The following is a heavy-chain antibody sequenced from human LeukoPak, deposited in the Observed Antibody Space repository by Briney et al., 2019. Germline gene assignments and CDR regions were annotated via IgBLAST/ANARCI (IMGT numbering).Heavy chain of an antibody. CDR3: ARANQQPDAFDI. V-gene: IGHV4-34*01. Sequence: SETLSLTCAVYGGSFSGYYWSWIRQPPGKGLGWIGEINHSGSTNYNPSLKSRVTISVDTSKNQFSLKLSSVTAADTAVYYCARANQQPDAFDIWGQGTMVTVSS. CDR1: GGSFSGYY. J-gene: IGHJ3*02. D-gene: IGHD6-13*01. CDR2: INHSGST.